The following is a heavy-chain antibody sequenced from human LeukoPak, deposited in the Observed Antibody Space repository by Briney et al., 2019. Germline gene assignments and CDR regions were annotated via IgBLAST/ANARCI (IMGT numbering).Heavy chain of an antibody. D-gene: IGHD2-2*01. CDR1: GFIFNIYA. V-gene: IGHV3-23*01. CDR2: ISGRGVST. Sequence: GGSLRLSCGGTGFIFNIYAMSWVRQAPGKGLEGVSGISGRGVSTDYADSVKGRFTISRDNSKNTLYLQMNSLRAEDTAVYYCAKSSSRGGGFDYWGQGTLVAVSS. J-gene: IGHJ4*02. CDR3: AKSSSRGGGFDY.